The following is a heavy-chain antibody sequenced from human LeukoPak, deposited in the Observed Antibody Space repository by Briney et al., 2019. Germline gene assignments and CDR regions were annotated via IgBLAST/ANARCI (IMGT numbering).Heavy chain of an antibody. J-gene: IGHJ5*02. V-gene: IGHV1-8*01. D-gene: IGHD3-10*01. CDR3: ARDGSGTYYSFYNWFDP. CDR1: GYTFTSYD. Sequence: ASVKVSCKASGYTFTSYDINWVRQATGQGLEWMGWMNPNSGNTAYAQKFRGRVTMTRNTSISTAYMELTSLRSDDTAVYYCARDGSGTYYSFYNWFDPWGRGTLVTVSS. CDR2: MNPNSGNT.